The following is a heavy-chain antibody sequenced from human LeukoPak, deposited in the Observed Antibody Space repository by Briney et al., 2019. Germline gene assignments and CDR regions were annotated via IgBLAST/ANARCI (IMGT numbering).Heavy chain of an antibody. D-gene: IGHD6-19*01. J-gene: IGHJ4*02. CDR1: GFIFNAHS. Sequence: GGSLRLSCAASGFIFNAHSINWVRQAPGKGLEWVSYISGSGSSIDYADSVGGRFTIYRDSAKNSVYLQMNNLRAEDTAVYYCAKGIGASAWLADYWGQGTLVTVSS. CDR2: ISGSGSSI. CDR3: AKGIGASAWLADY. V-gene: IGHV3-48*01.